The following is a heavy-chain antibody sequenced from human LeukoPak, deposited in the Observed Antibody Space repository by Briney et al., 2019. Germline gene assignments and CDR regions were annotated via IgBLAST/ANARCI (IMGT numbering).Heavy chain of an antibody. D-gene: IGHD3-9*01. CDR3: ARNTDDILTGYYRY. J-gene: IGHJ4*02. CDR2: ISAYNDNT. Sequence: ASVKVSCKASGYTFNNYDFNWVRQAPGQGLEWMGWISAYNDNTNYAQKLQGRVTMTTDTSTSTTYMELRSLRSDDTAVYYCARNTDDILTGYYRYWGQGTLVTVSS. V-gene: IGHV1-18*01. CDR1: GYTFNNYD.